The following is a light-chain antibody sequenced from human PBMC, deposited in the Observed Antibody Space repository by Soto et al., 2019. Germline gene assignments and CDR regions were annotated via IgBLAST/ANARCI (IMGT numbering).Light chain of an antibody. V-gene: IGKV3-11*01. CDR1: QSVSSN. CDR3: KQRSNWPPT. CDR2: DAS. Sequence: EIVMTQSPATLSVSPGERATLSCRASQSVSSNLAWYQQKPGQAPRLLIYDASNRATGIPARFSGSGSGTDFTLTISSLEPEDFAVYYCKQRSNWPPTFGQGTKVDIK. J-gene: IGKJ1*01.